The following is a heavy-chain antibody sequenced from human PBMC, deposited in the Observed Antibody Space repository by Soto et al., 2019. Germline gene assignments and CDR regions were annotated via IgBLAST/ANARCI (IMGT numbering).Heavy chain of an antibody. CDR2: IYYNGNT. Sequence: PSETLSLTCTVSGDSISTYYWSWIRQPPGKGLEWTAYIYYNGNTNYNPSLKSRVTISVDTSKNQFSLKLNSVTAADTAVYYCAREVDDYADHWGRGTLVTVSS. V-gene: IGHV4-59*01. J-gene: IGHJ4*02. CDR3: AREVDDYADH. CDR1: GDSISTYY.